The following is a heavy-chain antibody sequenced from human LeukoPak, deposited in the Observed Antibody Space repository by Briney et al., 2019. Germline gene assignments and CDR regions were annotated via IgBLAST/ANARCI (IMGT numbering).Heavy chain of an antibody. CDR3: ARVWHDYVWGSYRPTTEYYFDY. V-gene: IGHV1-2*02. CDR1: GYTFTGYY. J-gene: IGHJ4*02. Sequence: VASVKVSCKASGYTFTGYYMHWVRQAPGQGLEWMGWINPNSGGTNYAQKFQGRVTMTRDTSISTAYMELSRLRSDDTAVYYCARVWHDYVWGSYRPTTEYYFDYWGQGTLVTVSS. D-gene: IGHD3-16*02. CDR2: INPNSGGT.